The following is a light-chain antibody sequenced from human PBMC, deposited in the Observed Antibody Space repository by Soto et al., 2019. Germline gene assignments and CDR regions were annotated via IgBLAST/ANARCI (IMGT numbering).Light chain of an antibody. V-gene: IGKV1-39*01. J-gene: IGKJ5*01. CDR3: QKSYSTPAT. CDR2: AAS. Sequence: DIQMTQSPSSLSASVGDRVTITCRASQSISSFLNWYQQQAGTAPKLLIYAASSLQSGVPSRFSGSGSGTAFTLTISSLQHEDFATYYWQKSYSTPATFGQGTRLEIK. CDR1: QSISSF.